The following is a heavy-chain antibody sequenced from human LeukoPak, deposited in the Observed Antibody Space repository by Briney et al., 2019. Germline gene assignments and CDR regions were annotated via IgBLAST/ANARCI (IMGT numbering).Heavy chain of an antibody. D-gene: IGHD2-2*01. V-gene: IGHV1-69*04. CDR2: IIPILGIA. J-gene: IGHJ5*02. CDR1: GGTFSSYA. Sequence: GASVKVSCKASGGTFSSYAISWVRQAPGQGLEWMGRIIPILGIANYAQKFQGRVTITADKSTSTAYMELSSLRSEDTAVYYCVREPYCSSTSCWFDPWGQGTLVTVSS. CDR3: VREPYCSSTSCWFDP.